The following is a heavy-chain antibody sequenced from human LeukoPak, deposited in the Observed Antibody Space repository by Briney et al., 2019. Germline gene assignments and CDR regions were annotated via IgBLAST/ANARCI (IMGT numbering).Heavy chain of an antibody. Sequence: PSETLSLTCAVSGYSISSGYYWGWIRQPPGKGLEWIGSIYHSGSTYYNPSLKSRVTISVDTSKNQFSLKLSSVTAADTAVYYCARDLTGYEGSNWFDPWGQGTLVTVSS. CDR2: IYHSGST. D-gene: IGHD7-27*01. CDR3: ARDLTGYEGSNWFDP. V-gene: IGHV4-38-2*02. CDR1: GYSISSGYY. J-gene: IGHJ5*02.